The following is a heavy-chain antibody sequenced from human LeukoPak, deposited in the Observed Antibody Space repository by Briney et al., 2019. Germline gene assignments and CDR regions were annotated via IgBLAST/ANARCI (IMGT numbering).Heavy chain of an antibody. CDR1: GYTFTSYG. CDR3: ARDGGLYGMDV. Sequence: ASVKVSSKASGYTFTSYGISWVRQAPGQGLEWMGWISAYNGNTNYAQKFQGRVTMTRNTSISTAYMELSSLRSEDTAVYYCARDGGLYGMDVWGQGTTVTVSS. D-gene: IGHD3-16*01. J-gene: IGHJ6*02. V-gene: IGHV1-18*01. CDR2: ISAYNGNT.